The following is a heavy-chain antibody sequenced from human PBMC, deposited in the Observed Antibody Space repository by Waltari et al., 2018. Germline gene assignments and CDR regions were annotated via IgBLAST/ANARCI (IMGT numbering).Heavy chain of an antibody. CDR3: ARALYSYGLRRSNWFDP. J-gene: IGHJ5*02. CDR2: SYTSGGT. CDR1: GGSISSGSYY. Sequence: QVQLQESGPGLVKPSQTLSLTCTVSGGSISSGSYYWSWIRQPAGKGLEWIGRSYTSGGTNYSPSLKSRVTISVDTSKNQFSLKLSSVTAADTAVYYCARALYSYGLRRSNWFDPWGQGTLVTVSS. V-gene: IGHV4-61*02. D-gene: IGHD5-18*01.